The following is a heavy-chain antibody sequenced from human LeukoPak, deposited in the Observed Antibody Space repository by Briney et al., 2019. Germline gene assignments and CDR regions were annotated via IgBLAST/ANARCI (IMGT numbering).Heavy chain of an antibody. CDR2: ISYDGSNK. CDR1: GFTSSSYA. D-gene: IGHD6-13*01. J-gene: IGHJ4*02. Sequence: PGGSLRLSCAASGFTSSSYAMHWVRQAPGKGLEWVAVISYDGSNKYYADSVKGRFTISRDNSKNTLYLQMNSLRAEDTAVYYCAREEQQLEGYFDYWGQGTLVTVSS. V-gene: IGHV3-30-3*01. CDR3: AREEQQLEGYFDY.